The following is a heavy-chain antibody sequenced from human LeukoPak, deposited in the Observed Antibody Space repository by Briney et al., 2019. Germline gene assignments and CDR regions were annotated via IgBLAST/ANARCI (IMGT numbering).Heavy chain of an antibody. CDR3: APSVHYCNSASCYALADAFDI. Sequence: ASVKVPCKASGYTFTGYYMHWVQQAPGKGLEWMGRVDPKDGKTIYAEKFQGRVTFTPDTSTNPAYMDLSSLRSEATAVYYCAPSVHYCNSASCYALADAFDIWGQGTMVTASS. CDR1: GYTFTGYY. V-gene: IGHV1-69-2*01. D-gene: IGHD2-2*01. J-gene: IGHJ3*02. CDR2: VDPKDGKT.